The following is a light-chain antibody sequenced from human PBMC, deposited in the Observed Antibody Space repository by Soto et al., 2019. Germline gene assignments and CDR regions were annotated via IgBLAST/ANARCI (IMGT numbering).Light chain of an antibody. CDR2: EVS. Sequence: QSALTQPASVSGSPGQSITISCTGSSSDVGGYNYVSWYQQHPGKAPKLMIYEVSNRPSGISNRFSGSKSGNTASLTLSGLQAEDEADYYCSSYTRSSTLVFRAATTVTVL. V-gene: IGLV2-14*01. CDR3: SSYTRSSTLV. J-gene: IGLJ2*01. CDR1: SSDVGGYNY.